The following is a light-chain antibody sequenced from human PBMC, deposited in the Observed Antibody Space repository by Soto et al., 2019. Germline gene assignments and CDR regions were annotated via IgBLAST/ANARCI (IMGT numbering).Light chain of an antibody. V-gene: IGKV3-20*01. Sequence: EPVLTQSTVTLSLSCGGRSTLSFRASQSVTGRSLAWYQQKPGQAPRLLISDAYTRASGIPDRFSGSGSGIDFTLTISRLEPEDFAVYYCQQYGSSPITFGQGTRLEIK. CDR3: QQYGSSPIT. J-gene: IGKJ5*01. CDR2: DAY. CDR1: QSVTGRS.